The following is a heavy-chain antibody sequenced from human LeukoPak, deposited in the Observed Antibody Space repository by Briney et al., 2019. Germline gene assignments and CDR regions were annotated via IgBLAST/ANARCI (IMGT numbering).Heavy chain of an antibody. J-gene: IGHJ4*02. V-gene: IGHV3-7*05. D-gene: IGHD6-19*01. CDR1: GFTFSSYW. CDR3: ARDYPPPPVAGPYYFDY. Sequence: GGSLRLSCAASGFTFSSYWMSWVRQAPGKGPEWVANIKRDGSEKYYVDSVKGRFTISRDNAKNSLYLQMNSLRAEDTAVYYCARDYPPPPVAGPYYFDYWGQGTLVTVSS. CDR2: IKRDGSEK.